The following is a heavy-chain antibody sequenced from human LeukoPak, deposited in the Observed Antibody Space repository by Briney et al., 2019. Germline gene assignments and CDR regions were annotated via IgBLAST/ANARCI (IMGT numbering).Heavy chain of an antibody. CDR2: ISSSSDII. D-gene: IGHD6-6*01. Sequence: GGSLRLSCAASGLTFSSFSMNWVRQAPGKGLEWVSYISSSSDIIHYAGSVKGRFTISRDNAKKSLYLEMNSLRAEDTAVYYCVRVRYSSSSHYMDVWGKGTTVTVSS. CDR3: VRVRYSSSSHYMDV. J-gene: IGHJ6*03. V-gene: IGHV3-48*04. CDR1: GLTFSSFS.